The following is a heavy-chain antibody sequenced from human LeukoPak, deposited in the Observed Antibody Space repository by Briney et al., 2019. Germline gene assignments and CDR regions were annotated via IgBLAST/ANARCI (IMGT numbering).Heavy chain of an antibody. CDR3: AKERTTTVTTYYYYMDV. D-gene: IGHD4-17*01. Sequence: GGSLRLSCAASGFTFSNYAMSWVRQAPGKGLEWVSGISGSDGTTYYADSVKGRFTISRDNSKNTLYLQMNSLRAEDTAVYYCAKERTTTVTTYYYYMDVWGKGTTVTISS. CDR2: ISGSDGTT. CDR1: GFTFSNYA. J-gene: IGHJ6*03. V-gene: IGHV3-23*01.